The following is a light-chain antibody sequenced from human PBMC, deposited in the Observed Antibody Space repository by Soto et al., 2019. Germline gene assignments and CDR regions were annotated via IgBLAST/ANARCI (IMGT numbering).Light chain of an antibody. CDR2: GAS. J-gene: IGKJ1*01. Sequence: EIVMTQSPATLSVSPGERATLSCRASQSVSGNLAWYQQKPGQAPRLLIYGASTRATGIPARFSGSGSGTEFTLTISILQSEDFAVYYCQQYNSWPPWTFGQGTKVEIK. CDR3: QQYNSWPPWT. CDR1: QSVSGN. V-gene: IGKV3-15*01.